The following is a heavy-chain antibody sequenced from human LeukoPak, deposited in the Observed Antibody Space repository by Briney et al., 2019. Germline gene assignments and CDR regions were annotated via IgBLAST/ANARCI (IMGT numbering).Heavy chain of an antibody. Sequence: GASVKVSSKAAGSTFVGYDLHWVRQAPGQRLEWRGSINPHSGSTNSAQKFKGRVTMTRDTSISTAYMELSSLRSDDTALYCCASQTKIAVPIFDYWGQGTLVTVS. CDR3: ASQTKIAVPIFDY. J-gene: IGHJ4*02. CDR1: GSTFVGYD. D-gene: IGHD6-19*01. CDR2: INPHSGST. V-gene: IGHV1-2*02.